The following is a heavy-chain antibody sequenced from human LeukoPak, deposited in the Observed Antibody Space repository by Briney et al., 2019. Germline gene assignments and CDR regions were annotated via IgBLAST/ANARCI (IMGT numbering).Heavy chain of an antibody. D-gene: IGHD6-19*01. CDR3: ARPQGWLGTQPFDY. CDR2: INHSGST. V-gene: IGHV4-34*01. J-gene: IGHJ4*02. Sequence: SETLSLTSAVYGGSFSGYYWSWIRQPPGKGLEWIGEINHSGSTNYNPSLKSRVTISVDTSKNQFSLKLSSVTAADTAVYYCARPQGWLGTQPFDYWRQGTLVTVSS. CDR1: GGSFSGYY.